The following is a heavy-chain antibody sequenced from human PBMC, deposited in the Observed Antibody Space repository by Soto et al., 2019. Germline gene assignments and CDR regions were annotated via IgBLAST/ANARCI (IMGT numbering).Heavy chain of an antibody. Sequence: GGSLRLSCAASGFTFSSYWMHWVRQAPGKGLVWVSRINSDGSSTSYADSVKGRFTISRDNAKNTLYLQMNSLRAEDMAVYYCASEEYCGGDCASDAFDIWGQGTMVTVSS. J-gene: IGHJ3*02. CDR1: GFTFSSYW. CDR2: INSDGSST. V-gene: IGHV3-74*01. D-gene: IGHD2-21*01. CDR3: ASEEYCGGDCASDAFDI.